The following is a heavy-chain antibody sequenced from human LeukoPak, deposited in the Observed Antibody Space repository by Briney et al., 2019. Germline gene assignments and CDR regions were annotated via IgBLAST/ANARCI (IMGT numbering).Heavy chain of an antibody. Sequence: GGSLRLSCGASGFTFSTHWMSWVRQAPEKGLEWVANIKPDGSEKYCVDSVMGRFTISRDNAKNSLFLQMNSLRAEDTAVYYCARDGRWEKTPSCWGQGTLVTVSS. CDR2: IKPDGSEK. CDR1: GFTFSTHW. CDR3: ARDGRWEKTPSC. V-gene: IGHV3-7*01. D-gene: IGHD2-2*01. J-gene: IGHJ4*02.